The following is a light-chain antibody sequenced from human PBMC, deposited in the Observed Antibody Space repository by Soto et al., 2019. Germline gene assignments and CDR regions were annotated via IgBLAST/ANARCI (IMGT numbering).Light chain of an antibody. V-gene: IGLV2-14*03. Sequence: QSALTQPASVSGSPGQSITISCTGTSSDVGGYKYVSWYQQHPGKAPKLMIYYIRNRTSGVSNHFSGSKSGNTASLTISGLQAEDEADYYCSSYTSSSTRVFGTGTKLTVL. CDR1: SSDVGGYKY. CDR3: SSYTSSSTRV. CDR2: YIR. J-gene: IGLJ1*01.